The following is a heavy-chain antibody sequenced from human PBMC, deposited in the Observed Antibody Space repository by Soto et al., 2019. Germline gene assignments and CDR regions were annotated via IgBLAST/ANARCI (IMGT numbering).Heavy chain of an antibody. Sequence: VQLVESGGGVVQPGRSLRLSCAASGFTFSDYAMHWVRQAPGKGLEWVAVVSHDGRNTHYADSVKGRFTISRDSSKNTVSLEMTRLRAEDRAVYYCAKGGRQWLVTSDFNYWGQGARVTVSS. V-gene: IGHV3-30*18. CDR1: GFTFSDYA. J-gene: IGHJ4*02. CDR3: AKGGRQWLVTSDFNY. CDR2: VSHDGRNT. D-gene: IGHD6-19*01.